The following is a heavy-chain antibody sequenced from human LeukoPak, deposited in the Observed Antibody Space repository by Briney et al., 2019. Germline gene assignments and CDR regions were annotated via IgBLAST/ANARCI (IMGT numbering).Heavy chain of an antibody. D-gene: IGHD2-2*02. V-gene: IGHV1-8*01. CDR2: MNPNSGNT. CDR3: ARVPFLGYCSSTSCYSEGYYFDY. CDR1: VYTFTSYD. Sequence: ASVKVSCKSSVYTFTSYDINWVRQATGQGLEWMGWMNPNSGNTGYAQKFQGRVTMTRNTSINTAYMELSSLRSEDTAVYYCARVPFLGYCSSTSCYSEGYYFDYWGQGTLVTVSS. J-gene: IGHJ4*02.